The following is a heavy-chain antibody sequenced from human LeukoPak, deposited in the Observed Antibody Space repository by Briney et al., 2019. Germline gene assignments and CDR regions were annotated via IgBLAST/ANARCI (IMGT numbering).Heavy chain of an antibody. J-gene: IGHJ4*02. D-gene: IGHD3-10*01. CDR2: ISYDGSNK. CDR1: GFTFSSYA. Sequence: GGSLRLSCAASGFTFSSYAMHWVRQAPGKGLEWVAVISYDGSNKYYADSVKGRFTISRDNSKNTLYLQMNSLRAEDTAVYYCAGGWFGTDYWGQGTLVTVSS. CDR3: AGGWFGTDY. V-gene: IGHV3-30-3*01.